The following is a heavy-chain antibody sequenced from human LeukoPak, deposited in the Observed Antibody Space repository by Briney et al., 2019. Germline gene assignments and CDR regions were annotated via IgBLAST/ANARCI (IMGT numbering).Heavy chain of an antibody. V-gene: IGHV3-23*01. D-gene: IGHD2-21*02. CDR1: GFTFSNYA. Sequence: GGSLRLSCAASGFTFSNYAMSWVRQAPGKGLEWLSTISGSGGSTYYADSVKGRFTISRDNSKNTVYLQMKSLRVEDTAVYYCTSWGDTTAEYFQRWGQGTLVTVSS. J-gene: IGHJ1*01. CDR3: TSWGDTTAEYFQR. CDR2: ISGSGGST.